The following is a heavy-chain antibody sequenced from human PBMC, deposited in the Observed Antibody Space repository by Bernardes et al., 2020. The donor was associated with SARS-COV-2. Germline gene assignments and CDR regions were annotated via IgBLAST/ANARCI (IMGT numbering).Heavy chain of an antibody. CDR1: GFTFSSFA. V-gene: IGHV3-23*01. CDR2: IRDSGDST. CDR3: AKGGIGAAGTPTFDY. D-gene: IGHD6-13*01. J-gene: IGHJ4*02. Sequence: GSLRLSCAASGFTFSSFAMSWVRQAPGKGLQWVSAIRDSGDSTYYADSVKGRFTISRDNSKNTLYLQMNSLRAEDTALYYCAKGGIGAAGTPTFDYWGQGTLVTVSS.